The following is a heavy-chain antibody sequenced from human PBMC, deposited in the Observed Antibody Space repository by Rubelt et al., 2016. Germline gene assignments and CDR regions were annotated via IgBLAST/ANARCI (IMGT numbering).Heavy chain of an antibody. V-gene: IGHV5-10-1*03. CDR3: ARQSGSYLDY. CDR1: GYIFTSYW. CDR2: IDPTDSYT. D-gene: IGHD1-26*01. Sequence: EVQLVQSGAEVKKPGESLRISCKASGYIFTSYWITWVRQMPGKGLEWMGRIDPTDSYTNDSLSVQGHVTISGDKSISTAYLQWSSLKASDTAMYYCARQSGSYLDYWGQGTLVTVSS. J-gene: IGHJ4*02.